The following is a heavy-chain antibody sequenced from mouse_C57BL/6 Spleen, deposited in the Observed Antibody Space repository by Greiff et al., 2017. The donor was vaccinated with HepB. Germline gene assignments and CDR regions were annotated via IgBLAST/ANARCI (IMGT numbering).Heavy chain of an antibody. CDR3: ARGDYYGSSPLYAMDY. CDR2: IYPGSGST. D-gene: IGHD1-1*01. V-gene: IGHV1-55*01. CDR1: GYTFTSYW. J-gene: IGHJ4*01. Sequence: QVQLQQPGAELVKPGASVKMSCKASGYTFTSYWITWVKQRPGQGLEWIGDIYPGSGSTNYNEKFKSKATLTVDTSSSTAYMQLSSLTSEDSAVYYCARGDYYGSSPLYAMDYWGQGTSVTVSS.